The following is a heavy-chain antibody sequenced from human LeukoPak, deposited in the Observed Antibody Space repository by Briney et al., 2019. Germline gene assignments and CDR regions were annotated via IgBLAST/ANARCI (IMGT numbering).Heavy chain of an antibody. Sequence: PSETLSLTCTVSGGSISSSSYYWGWIRQPPGKGLEWIGSIYYSGSTYYNPSLKSRVTISVDTSKNQFSLKLNSVTAADTALYYCARHGGSWTFDYWGQGSLVTVSS. D-gene: IGHD6-13*01. CDR1: GGSISSSSYY. CDR2: IYYSGST. J-gene: IGHJ4*02. CDR3: ARHGGSWTFDY. V-gene: IGHV4-39*01.